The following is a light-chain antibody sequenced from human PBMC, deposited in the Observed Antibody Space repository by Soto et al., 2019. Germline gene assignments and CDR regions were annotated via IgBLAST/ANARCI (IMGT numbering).Light chain of an antibody. CDR3: SSFAGTSVV. CDR2: EVT. CDR1: GSDVGGYNY. Sequence: QSVLTQPPSASGSPGQSVTISCVGTGSDVGGYNYVSWYQQHPGKAPKLMIYEVTKRPSGVPDRFSGSKSGNTASLTVSGLQADDEADYYCSSFAGTSVVFGGGTQLTVL. J-gene: IGLJ2*01. V-gene: IGLV2-8*01.